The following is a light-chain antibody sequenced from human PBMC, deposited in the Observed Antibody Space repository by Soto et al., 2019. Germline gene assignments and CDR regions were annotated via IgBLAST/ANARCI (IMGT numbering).Light chain of an antibody. J-gene: IGLJ3*02. CDR1: SSNIGAGFD. CDR2: GNI. CDR3: QSYDSSLGAWV. Sequence: QSALTQPPSVSGAPGQRVTVSCTGSSSNIGAGFDVHWYQQLPGTAPKVLIYGNINRPSGVPDRFSGSKSGTSASLAITGLQAEDEADYYCQSYDSSLGAWVFGGGTKVTVL. V-gene: IGLV1-40*01.